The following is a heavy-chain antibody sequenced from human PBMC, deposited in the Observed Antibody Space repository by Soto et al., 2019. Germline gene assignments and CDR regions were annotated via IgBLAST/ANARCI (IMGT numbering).Heavy chain of an antibody. CDR3: ARSVYPGYCSSTSCLGNWFDP. CDR2: IYYSGST. D-gene: IGHD2-2*01. J-gene: IGHJ5*02. Sequence: SETLSLTCTVSGGSISSGGYYWSWIRQHPGKGLEWIGYIYYSGSTYYNPSLKSRVTISVDTSKNQFSLKLSSVTAADTAVYYCARSVYPGYCSSTSCLGNWFDPWGQGTLVTVSS. CDR1: GGSISSGGYY. V-gene: IGHV4-31*03.